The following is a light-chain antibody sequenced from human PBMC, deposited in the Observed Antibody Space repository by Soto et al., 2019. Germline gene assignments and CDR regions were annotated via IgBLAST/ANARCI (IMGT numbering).Light chain of an antibody. V-gene: IGKV3-15*01. Sequence: IVMTQCPATVCVSXGERATLGCRASMTVSTTLAWYQQIPGXASRVXNSGASTRTSGVTARFSGSGCGKEFIITISSLQSEDSAVYDCHQYNNWWTFGQGTKVDIK. CDR2: GAS. CDR1: MTVSTT. J-gene: IGKJ1*01. CDR3: HQYNNWWT.